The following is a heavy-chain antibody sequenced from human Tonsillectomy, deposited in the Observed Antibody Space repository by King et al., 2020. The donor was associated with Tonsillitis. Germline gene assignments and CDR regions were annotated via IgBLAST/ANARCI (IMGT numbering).Heavy chain of an antibody. CDR2: IISKTFGVTT. D-gene: IGHD5/OR15-5a*01. CDR3: TRLIVSRAYYFDY. CDR1: GFIFSDYD. V-gene: IGHV3-49*04. Sequence: VQLVESGGGLVQPGRSLRLSCTVSGFIFSDYDMNWVRQAPGKGLEGGGFIISKTFGVTTEYAASVKGRFTISRDDSKSIAYLQINSLKTEDTAVYYCTRLIVSRAYYFDYWGQGTLVTVSS. J-gene: IGHJ4*02.